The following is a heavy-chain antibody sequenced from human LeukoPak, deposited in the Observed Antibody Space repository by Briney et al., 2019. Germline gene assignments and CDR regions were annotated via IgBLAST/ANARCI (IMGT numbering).Heavy chain of an antibody. CDR2: IYSGGST. CDR3: ARDVSRNYDSSGYYLD. D-gene: IGHD3-22*01. Sequence: GGSLRLSCAASGFTVSSNYMSWVRQAPGKGLEWVSVIYSGGSTYYADSVKGRFTISRHNSENTLYLQMNSLRAEDTAVYYCARDVSRNYDSSGYYLDWGQGTLVTVSS. CDR1: GFTVSSNY. J-gene: IGHJ4*02. V-gene: IGHV3-53*04.